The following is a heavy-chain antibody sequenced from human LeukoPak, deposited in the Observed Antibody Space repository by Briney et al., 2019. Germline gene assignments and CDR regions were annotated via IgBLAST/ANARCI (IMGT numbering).Heavy chain of an antibody. CDR2: IKQDGSEK. CDR3: ARIYSGYDRAFDY. D-gene: IGHD5-12*01. V-gene: IGHV3-7*03. J-gene: IGHJ4*02. CDR1: GFTSSSYW. Sequence: GGSLRLSCAASGFTSSSYWMSWVRQAPGKGLEWVANIKQDGSEKYYVDSVKGRFTISRDNAKNSLYLQMNSLRAEDTAVYYCARIYSGYDRAFDYWGQGTLVTVSS.